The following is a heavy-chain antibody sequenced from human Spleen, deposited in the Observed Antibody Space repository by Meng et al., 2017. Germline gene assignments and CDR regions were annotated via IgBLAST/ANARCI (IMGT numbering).Heavy chain of an antibody. Sequence: ASVKVSCKASGYTFTSYAMHWVRQAPGQRLEWMGWSNAGNGNTKYSQEFQGRVTITRDTSASTAYMELSSLRSEDMAVYYCAADTSTVITPHWYFDLCGRGTLVADSS. V-gene: IGHV1-3*02. D-gene: IGHD4-23*01. CDR1: GYTFTSYA. CDR2: SNAGNGNT. CDR3: AADTSTVITPHWYFDL. J-gene: IGHJ2*01.